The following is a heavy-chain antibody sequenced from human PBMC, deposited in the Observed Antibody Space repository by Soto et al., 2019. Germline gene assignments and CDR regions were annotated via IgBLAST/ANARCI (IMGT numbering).Heavy chain of an antibody. J-gene: IGHJ6*02. D-gene: IGHD5-18*01. CDR3: ACIFSLGYSYGFYYYGMDV. CDR2: IFYSGST. V-gene: IGHV4-39*01. Sequence: PSETLSLTCTVSGGSISSSSYYWGWIRQPPGKGLEWIGSIFYSGSTYYNPSLKSRVTISVDTSKNQFSLKLTSVTAADTAVYYCACIFSLGYSYGFYYYGMDVWAQGTTGTVSS. CDR1: GGSISSSSYY.